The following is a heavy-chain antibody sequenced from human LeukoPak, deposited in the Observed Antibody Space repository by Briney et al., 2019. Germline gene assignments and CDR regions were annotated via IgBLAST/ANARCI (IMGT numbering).Heavy chain of an antibody. V-gene: IGHV3-13*01. Sequence: GGSLRLSCAASGFTFSSYDMHWVRQATGKGLEWVSAIGTAGDTFYPGSVKGRFTISRENAKNSLYLQMNSLRAEDTAVYYCARGSYSGYDFSFDYWGQGTLVTVSS. CDR2: IGTAGDT. D-gene: IGHD5-12*01. CDR3: ARGSYSGYDFSFDY. CDR1: GFTFSSYD. J-gene: IGHJ4*02.